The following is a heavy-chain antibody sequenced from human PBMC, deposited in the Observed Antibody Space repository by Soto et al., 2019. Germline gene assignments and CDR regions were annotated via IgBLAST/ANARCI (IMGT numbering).Heavy chain of an antibody. D-gene: IGHD6-19*01. J-gene: IGHJ4*02. Sequence: QVQLVQSGAEVKKPGSSGKVSCKASGGTLSSYTISRVRQAPGQGLELMGRIIPILGIANYAQKFQGRVTITADKSTSTAYMELSSLRSEDTAVYYCAMSLKAVAGSDGGDDWGKGTMVTVSS. CDR3: AMSLKAVAGSDGGDD. CDR1: GGTLSSYT. CDR2: IIPILGIA. V-gene: IGHV1-69*02.